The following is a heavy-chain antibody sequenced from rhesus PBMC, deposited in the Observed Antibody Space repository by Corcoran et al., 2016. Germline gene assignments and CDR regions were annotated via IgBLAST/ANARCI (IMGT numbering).Heavy chain of an antibody. CDR2: INGNSGST. J-gene: IGHJ4*01. Sequence: QVQLQESGPGLGKPSETLSLICAVSGAPIRDYWWPWIRQPPGQGPEGIGEINGNSGSTNYNPSLNSRVTFSKDASRNQFSLRLTSVTAADTAVYYCSRDRIDSGIWGQGVLVTVSS. CDR3: SRDRIDSGI. CDR1: GAPIRDYW. D-gene: IGHD3-28*01. V-gene: IGHV4-80*01.